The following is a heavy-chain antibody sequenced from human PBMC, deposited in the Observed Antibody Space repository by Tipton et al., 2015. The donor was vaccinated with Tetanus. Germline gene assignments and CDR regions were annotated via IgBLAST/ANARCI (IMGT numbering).Heavy chain of an antibody. V-gene: IGHV4-39*02. J-gene: IGHJ5*02. CDR3: ARHLYGYWFDP. Sequence: TLSLTCTVSGGSISGSSYYWGWIRQAPGKGLEWIASIYFQGSPYYSPSLKSRLTIDVDTSQNLFSLRLTSVTAADTAVYFCARHLYGYWFDPWGQGTRVTVSS. CDR1: GGSISGSSYY. D-gene: IGHD2/OR15-2a*01. CDR2: IYFQGSP.